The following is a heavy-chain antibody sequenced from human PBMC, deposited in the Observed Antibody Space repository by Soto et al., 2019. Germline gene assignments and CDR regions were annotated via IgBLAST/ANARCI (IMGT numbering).Heavy chain of an antibody. CDR3: ARSIVVLTPLAY. J-gene: IGHJ1*01. Sequence: ASVKVSCKASGYTFTSYAMHWVRQAPGQRLEWMGWINAGNGNTKYSQKFQGRVTITRDTSASTAYMELSSLRSEDTAVYYCARSIVVLTPLAYWGQGTLVTVSS. V-gene: IGHV1-3*01. CDR2: INAGNGNT. CDR1: GYTFTSYA. D-gene: IGHD2-21*02.